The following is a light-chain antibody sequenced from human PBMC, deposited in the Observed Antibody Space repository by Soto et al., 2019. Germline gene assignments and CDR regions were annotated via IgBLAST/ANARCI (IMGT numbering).Light chain of an antibody. CDR3: HCYNNWPCT. CDR1: QSVSGY. V-gene: IGKV3-11*01. J-gene: IGKJ2*02. CDR2: DAS. Sequence: EIVLTQSPDTLSSSPGERATLSCRASQSVSGYLGWYQQKPGQAPRLLIYDASNRAYGVPARFRGSGSGTNFTLTISSLQSEDFAVYYCHCYNNWPCTFGQGTKLEIK.